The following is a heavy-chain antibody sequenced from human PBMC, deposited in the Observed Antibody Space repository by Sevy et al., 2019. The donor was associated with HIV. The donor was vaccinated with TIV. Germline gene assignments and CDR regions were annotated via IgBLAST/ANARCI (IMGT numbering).Heavy chain of an antibody. J-gene: IGHJ4*02. D-gene: IGHD1-26*01. Sequence: GGSLRLSCAASGFTFSSYSMNWVRQAPGKGLEWVSYISSSSSTIYYADSVKGRFTISRDNAKNSRYLQMNSLRDEDTAVYYCARDLGGSYHGGYYFDYWGQGTLVTVSS. V-gene: IGHV3-48*02. CDR3: ARDLGGSYHGGYYFDY. CDR1: GFTFSSYS. CDR2: ISSSSSTI.